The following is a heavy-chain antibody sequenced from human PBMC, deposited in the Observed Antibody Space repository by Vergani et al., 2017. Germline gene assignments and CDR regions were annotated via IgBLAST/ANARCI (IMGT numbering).Heavy chain of an antibody. CDR3: ARHVKSLAAAGYPNYYYYGMDV. Sequence: QVQLQQWGAGLLKPSETLSLTCAVYGGSFSGYYWSWIRQPPGKGLEWIGEINHSGSTNYNPSLKSRVTISVDTSKNQFSLKLSSVTAADTAVYYCARHVKSLAAAGYPNYYYYGMDVWGQGTTVTVSS. J-gene: IGHJ6*02. V-gene: IGHV4-34*01. D-gene: IGHD6-13*01. CDR2: INHSGST. CDR1: GGSFSGYY.